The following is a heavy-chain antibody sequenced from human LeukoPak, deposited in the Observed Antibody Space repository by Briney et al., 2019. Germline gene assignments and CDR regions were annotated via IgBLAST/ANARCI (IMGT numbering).Heavy chain of an antibody. Sequence: GESLKISCKGSGYSFTSYWIGWVRQMPRKGLEWMGIIYPGDSDTRYSPSFQGQVTISADKSISTAYLQGSSLKASDTAVYYCARFGNYYDSSGYPAASYYYGMDVWGQGTTVTVSS. CDR3: ARFGNYYDSSGYPAASYYYGMDV. D-gene: IGHD3-22*01. V-gene: IGHV5-51*01. J-gene: IGHJ6*02. CDR1: GYSFTSYW. CDR2: IYPGDSDT.